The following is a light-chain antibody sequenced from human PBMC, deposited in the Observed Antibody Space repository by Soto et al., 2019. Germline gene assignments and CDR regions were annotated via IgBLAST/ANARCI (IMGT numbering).Light chain of an antibody. Sequence: QSVMTQPPSVSGAPGQSVTISCIGSGSNIGAGYDVHWYQQLPGAAPKLLIFDTTNRPSGVPGRFSGSKSGASASLAITGLLPEDEADFFCQSFDTNLNAVVFGGGTKLTVL. J-gene: IGLJ2*01. CDR2: DTT. V-gene: IGLV1-40*03. CDR1: GSNIGAGYD. CDR3: QSFDTNLNAVV.